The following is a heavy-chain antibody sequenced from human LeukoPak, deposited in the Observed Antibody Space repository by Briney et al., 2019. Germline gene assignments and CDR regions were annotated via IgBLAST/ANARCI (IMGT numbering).Heavy chain of an antibody. CDR2: IYYSGGT. Sequence: SETLSLTCTVSGGSISRYYWSWIRQSPGKGLEWIGYIYYSGGTNYNPSLKSRVTISVDTSKNQFSLKLSSVTAADTAVYYCARRVTSNCFDPWGQGTLVTVSS. V-gene: IGHV4-59*01. CDR3: ARRVTSNCFDP. D-gene: IGHD4-23*01. CDR1: GGSISRYY. J-gene: IGHJ5*02.